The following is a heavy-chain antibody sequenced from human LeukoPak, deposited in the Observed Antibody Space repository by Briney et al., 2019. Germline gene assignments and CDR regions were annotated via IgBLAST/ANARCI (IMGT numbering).Heavy chain of an antibody. D-gene: IGHD2-2*01. CDR1: GFDFSTQW. V-gene: IGHV3-23*01. CDR2: ISGSGGST. Sequence: GGSLRLSCAASGFDFSTQWMSWVRQAPGKGLEWVSAISGSGGSTYYADSVKGRFTISRDNAKNSLYLQMNSLRAEDTAVYYCAKAGAMSLADYWGQGTLVTVSS. CDR3: AKAGAMSLADY. J-gene: IGHJ4*02.